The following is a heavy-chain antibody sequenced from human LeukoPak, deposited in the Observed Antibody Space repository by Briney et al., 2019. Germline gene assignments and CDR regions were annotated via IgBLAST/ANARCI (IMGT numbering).Heavy chain of an antibody. CDR1: GFTFSSYS. D-gene: IGHD4-17*01. CDR3: ATDYGYYFDY. V-gene: IGHV3-21*01. J-gene: IGHJ4*02. CDR2: ISSSSTYI. Sequence: GGSLRLSCAASGFTFSSYSMNWVRQAPGQGLEWLSSISSSSTYIYYADSVKGRFTISRDNAKNSLYLQIHSLRAEDTAVYFCATDYGYYFDYWGQGTLVTVSS.